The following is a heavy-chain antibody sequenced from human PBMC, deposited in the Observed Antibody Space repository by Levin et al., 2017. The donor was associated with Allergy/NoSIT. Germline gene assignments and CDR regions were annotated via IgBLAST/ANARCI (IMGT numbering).Heavy chain of an antibody. V-gene: IGHV3-30*18. Sequence: SCAASGFTFSSYGMHWVRQAPGKGLEWVAVISYDGSNKYYADSVKGRFTISRDNSKNTLYLQMNSLRAEDTAVYYCAKDPYYYGSGSYYAYFDYWGQGTLVTVSS. D-gene: IGHD3-10*01. CDR3: AKDPYYYGSGSYYAYFDY. CDR1: GFTFSSYG. CDR2: ISYDGSNK. J-gene: IGHJ4*02.